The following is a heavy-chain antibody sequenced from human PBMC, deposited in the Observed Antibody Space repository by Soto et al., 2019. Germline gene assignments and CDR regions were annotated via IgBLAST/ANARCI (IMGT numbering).Heavy chain of an antibody. CDR3: ARVGYYYGSGSPHIYGMDV. Sequence: ASVKVSCKASGYAFTSYGVSWVRQAPGQGLEWMGWISAYNGHTNYAQNLQGRVTLTTDTSTSTAYMELRSLRSDDTAVYYCARVGYYYGSGSPHIYGMDVWGQGTTVTVS. CDR1: GYAFTSYG. D-gene: IGHD3-10*01. V-gene: IGHV1-18*01. CDR2: ISAYNGHT. J-gene: IGHJ6*02.